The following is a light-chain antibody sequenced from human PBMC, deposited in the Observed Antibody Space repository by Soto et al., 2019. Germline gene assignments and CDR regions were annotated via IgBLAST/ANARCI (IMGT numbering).Light chain of an antibody. J-gene: IGKJ5*01. Sequence: EIVLTQSPGTLSLSPGERATLSCRASQRLSSNYLAWFQQKPGQAPRLLIYGASSRATGIPDRFSGSGSGTDFTLTISRLEPEDFAVYYCQQYGSSLITFGQGTRLEIK. CDR1: QRLSSNY. CDR3: QQYGSSLIT. V-gene: IGKV3-20*01. CDR2: GAS.